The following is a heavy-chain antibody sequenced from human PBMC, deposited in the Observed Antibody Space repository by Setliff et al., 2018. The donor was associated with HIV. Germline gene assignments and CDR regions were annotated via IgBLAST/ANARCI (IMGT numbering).Heavy chain of an antibody. D-gene: IGHD3-10*01. Sequence: GGSLRLSCVGSGFTFSHAWMSWVRQAPGKGLEWIGRMKSEVGGGTIDYAAPVKDRFTISRDDSRNTLYLQMNSLKTEDTAVYYCAADVPEAGSGELDYWGQGTLVTVSS. CDR2: MKSEVGGGTI. CDR3: AADVPEAGSGELDY. CDR1: GFTFSHAW. V-gene: IGHV3-15*01. J-gene: IGHJ4*02.